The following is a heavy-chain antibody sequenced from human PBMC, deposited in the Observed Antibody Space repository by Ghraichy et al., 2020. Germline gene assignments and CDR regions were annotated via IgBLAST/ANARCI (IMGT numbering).Heavy chain of an antibody. CDR2: IYYSGST. J-gene: IGHJ4*02. CDR3: ARDNYGGNGFDY. Sequence: SETLSLTCTVSGGSISSGGYYWSWIRQHPGKGLEWIGYIYYSGSTYYNPSLKSRVTISVDTSKNQFSLKLSSVTAADTAVYYCARDNYGGNGFDYWGQGTLVTVSS. CDR1: GGSISSGGYY. V-gene: IGHV4-31*03. D-gene: IGHD4-23*01.